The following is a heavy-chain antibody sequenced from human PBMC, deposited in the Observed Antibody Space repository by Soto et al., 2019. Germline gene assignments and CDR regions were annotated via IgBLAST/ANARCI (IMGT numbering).Heavy chain of an antibody. CDR1: GGSITSSYY. J-gene: IGHJ4*02. CDR2: FYYSGST. Sequence: QLQLQESGPGLVKPSETLSLTCTVSGGSITSSYYWGWIRQPPGKGLEWIGSFYYSGSTYYNPSLKSRVTISVDTSKNQFSLKLSSVTAADTAVYYCARQLALDYWGQGTLVTVSS. CDR3: ARQLALDY. D-gene: IGHD1-1*01. V-gene: IGHV4-39*01.